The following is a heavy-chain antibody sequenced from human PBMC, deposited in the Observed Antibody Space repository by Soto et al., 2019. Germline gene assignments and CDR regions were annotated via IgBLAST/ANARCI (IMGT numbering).Heavy chain of an antibody. Sequence: QVQLQELGPGLVKPSQTLSLTCTVSGGSINSGTYYWSWIRQHSGKGLEWIGYIYYSGSTYYNPSLKSRVTMSIDTSKNQFSLKLSSVTAADTAVYYCARSIQLWTPGDSWGQGILVTVSS. D-gene: IGHD5-18*01. CDR3: ARSIQLWTPGDS. V-gene: IGHV4-31*03. CDR1: GGSINSGTYY. CDR2: IYYSGST. J-gene: IGHJ4*02.